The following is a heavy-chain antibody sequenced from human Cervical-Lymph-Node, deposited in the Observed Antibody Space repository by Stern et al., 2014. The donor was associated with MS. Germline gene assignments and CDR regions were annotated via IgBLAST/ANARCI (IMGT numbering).Heavy chain of an antibody. CDR3: ATSPASDAFDI. Sequence: VQLVQSGGGVVQPGRSLRLSCVASGLTFSTSVMHWVRQAPGKGLEWVAVVWNDGSKEHFTESVKGRFSTSRDTAKNTLHLQMSSLRAEDTAVYFCATSPASDAFDIWGQGTLVTVSS. CDR1: GLTFSTSV. V-gene: IGHV3-33*01. CDR2: VWNDGSKE. J-gene: IGHJ3*02.